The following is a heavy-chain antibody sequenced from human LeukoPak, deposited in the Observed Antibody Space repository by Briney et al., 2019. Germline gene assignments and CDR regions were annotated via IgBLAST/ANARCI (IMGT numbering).Heavy chain of an antibody. D-gene: IGHD6-6*01. CDR2: ISGSGGST. CDR3: AKGASGASIAARRLRYYYGMDV. CDR1: GFTFSNAW. V-gene: IGHV3-23*01. J-gene: IGHJ6*02. Sequence: SGGSLRLSCVASGFTFSNAWMSWVRQAPGKGLEWVSAISGSGGSTYYADSVKGRFTISRDSSKNTLYLQMNSLRAEDTAVYYCAKGASGASIAARRLRYYYGMDVWGQGTTVTVSS.